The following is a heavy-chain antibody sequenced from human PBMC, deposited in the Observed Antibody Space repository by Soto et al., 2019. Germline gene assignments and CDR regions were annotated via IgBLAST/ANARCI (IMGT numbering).Heavy chain of an antibody. V-gene: IGHV3-49*03. Sequence: PGGSLRLSCTASGFTFGDYAMSWFRQAPGKGLEWVGFIRSKAYGGTTEYAASVKGRFTISRDDSKSTVYLQMNSLKTEDTAVYYCTTAPILGYCSGTSCYNMDVWGKGTTVTVSS. J-gene: IGHJ6*03. CDR2: IRSKAYGGTT. D-gene: IGHD2-2*02. CDR3: TTAPILGYCSGTSCYNMDV. CDR1: GFTFGDYA.